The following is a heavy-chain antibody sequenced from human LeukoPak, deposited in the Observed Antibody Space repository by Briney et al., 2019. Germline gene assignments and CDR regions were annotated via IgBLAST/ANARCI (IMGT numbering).Heavy chain of an antibody. CDR1: GGSISSYY. CDR3: ARGAMDSSSWRYDY. D-gene: IGHD6-13*01. J-gene: IGHJ4*02. V-gene: IGHV4-59*01. CDR2: IYYSGST. Sequence: SETLSLTCTVSGGSISSYYWSWIRQPPGKGLEWIGYIYYSGSTNYNPSLKSRVTISVDTSENQFSLKLSSVTAADTAVYYCARGAMDSSSWRYDYWGQGTLVTVSS.